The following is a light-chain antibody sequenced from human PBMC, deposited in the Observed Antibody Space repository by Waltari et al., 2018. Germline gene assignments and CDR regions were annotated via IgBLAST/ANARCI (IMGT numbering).Light chain of an antibody. CDR1: NIGRKS. Sequence: SYVLTQPPSVSVAPGKTARITCGGNNIGRKSVHWYQQKPGQAPVVVIYYDSDRPPGFPERFSGSNSGNTATRTISGVEAGDEADYYCQVWDRSSDQGVFGGGTKLTVL. CDR3: QVWDRSSDQGV. J-gene: IGLJ3*02. V-gene: IGLV3-21*04. CDR2: YDS.